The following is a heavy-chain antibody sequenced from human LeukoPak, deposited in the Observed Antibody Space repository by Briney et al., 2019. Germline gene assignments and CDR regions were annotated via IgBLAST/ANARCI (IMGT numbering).Heavy chain of an antibody. D-gene: IGHD3-16*02. CDR1: GVSISSYY. V-gene: IGHV4-59*01. CDR2: IYSSGST. J-gene: IGHJ3*02. Sequence: SETLSLTCTVSGVSISSYYWSWIRQPPGKGLEWIAYIYSSGSTYYNPSLKSRVTISVDTSKNQFSLKLSSVTAADTAVYYCARAPYRDDAFDIWGQGTMVTVSS. CDR3: ARAPYRDDAFDI.